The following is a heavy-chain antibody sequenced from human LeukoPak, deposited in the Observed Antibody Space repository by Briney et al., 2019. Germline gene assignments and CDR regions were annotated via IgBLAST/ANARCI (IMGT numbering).Heavy chain of an antibody. CDR3: ARGKYPDNDDYMDV. V-gene: IGHV3-21*04. D-gene: IGHD1-1*01. Sequence: AGGSLRLSCAASGFTFSSYSMNWVRQAPGKGLEWVSSISSSSYIYYADSVKGRFTISRDNAKNSLYLQMNSLRAEDTALYYCARGKYPDNDDYMDVWGKGTTVTVSS. CDR2: ISSSSYI. J-gene: IGHJ6*03. CDR1: GFTFSSYS.